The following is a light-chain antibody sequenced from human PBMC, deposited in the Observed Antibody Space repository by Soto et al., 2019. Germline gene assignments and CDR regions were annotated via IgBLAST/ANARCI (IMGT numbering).Light chain of an antibody. Sequence: QSALTQPASVSGSPGQSITISCTGTSSDVGGYNYVSWYQQHPGKVPKLMIYDVSHRPSGVSNRFSGSKSGNTASLTISGLHADDEAAYYCSSSTSSSTLVVFGGGTKLTVL. V-gene: IGLV2-14*01. CDR3: SSSTSSSTLVV. CDR1: SSDVGGYNY. J-gene: IGLJ2*01. CDR2: DVS.